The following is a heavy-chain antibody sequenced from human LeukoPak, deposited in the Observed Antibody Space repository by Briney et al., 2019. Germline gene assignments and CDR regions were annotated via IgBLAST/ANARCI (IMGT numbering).Heavy chain of an antibody. J-gene: IGHJ4*02. Sequence: GGSLRLSCAASGFTFSSYWMHWVRQAPEKGLVWVSRINSDGSSTSYADSVKGRFTISRDNAKNTLYLQMSSLRAEDTAVYYCARGPPYSGWFDYWGQGTLVTVSS. CDR2: INSDGSST. CDR3: ARGPPYSGWFDY. D-gene: IGHD6-19*01. V-gene: IGHV3-74*01. CDR1: GFTFSSYW.